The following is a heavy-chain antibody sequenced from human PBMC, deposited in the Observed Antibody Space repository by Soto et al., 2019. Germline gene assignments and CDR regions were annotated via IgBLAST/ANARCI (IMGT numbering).Heavy chain of an antibody. J-gene: IGHJ4*02. CDR2: ISSSSSTI. D-gene: IGHD2-2*01. CDR3: ASGWYCSSTSCSYFDY. CDR1: GFTFSSYS. Sequence: PGGSLRLSCAASGFTFSSYSMNWFRQAPGKGLEWVSYISSSSSTIYYADSVKGRFTISRDNAKNSLYLQMNSLRAEDTAVYYCASGWYCSSTSCSYFDYWGQGTLVTVSS. V-gene: IGHV3-48*01.